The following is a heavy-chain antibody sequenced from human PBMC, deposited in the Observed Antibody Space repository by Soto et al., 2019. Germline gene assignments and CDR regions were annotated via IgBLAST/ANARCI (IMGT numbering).Heavy chain of an antibody. Sequence: SVKVSCKASGDVFRSYGINWVRQAPGQGLEWMGRIIPISGTTNYAQKFQGRVAITADESTDTVYMELSRLRSEDTAVYFCARVRCFNGLCHTADYGMDVWGQGTTVTVSS. V-gene: IGHV1-69*13. CDR2: IIPISGTT. D-gene: IGHD2-8*01. J-gene: IGHJ6*02. CDR3: ARVRCFNGLCHTADYGMDV. CDR1: GDVFRSYG.